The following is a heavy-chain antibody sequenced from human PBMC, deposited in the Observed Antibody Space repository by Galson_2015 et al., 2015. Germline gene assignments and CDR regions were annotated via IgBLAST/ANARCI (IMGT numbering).Heavy chain of an antibody. J-gene: IGHJ4*02. CDR3: AKDLYSGYGLRGGFDS. Sequence: SLRLSCAASGFTFTSYAMSWVRQAPGKGLEWVSGISGSAATTNYADSVKGRFTSSRDNSRNTVYLHMNSLRAEDTAVYYCAKDLYSGYGLRGGFDSWGQGTLVTVSS. D-gene: IGHD5-12*01. CDR1: GFTFTSYA. V-gene: IGHV3-23*01. CDR2: ISGSAATT.